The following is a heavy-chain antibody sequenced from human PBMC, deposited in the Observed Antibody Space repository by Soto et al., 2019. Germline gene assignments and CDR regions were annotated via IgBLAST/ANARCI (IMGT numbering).Heavy chain of an antibody. J-gene: IGHJ6*03. CDR1: GFTFSSYS. D-gene: IGHD2-15*01. V-gene: IGHV3-21*01. CDR3: ERGVRIVVVVAANDYYYMDV. CDR2: ISSSSSYI. Sequence: EVQLVESGGGLVKPGGSLRLSCAASGFTFSSYSMNWVRQAPGKGLEWVSSISSSSSYIYYADSVKGRFTISRDNAKNSLYLQMNSPRAEDTAVYYCERGVRIVVVVAANDYYYMDVWGKGTTVTVSS.